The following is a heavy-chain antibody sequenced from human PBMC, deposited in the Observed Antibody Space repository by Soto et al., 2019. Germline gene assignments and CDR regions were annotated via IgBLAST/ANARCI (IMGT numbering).Heavy chain of an antibody. Sequence: WETLSLTCTVSGGSISSYYWSWIRQPAGKGLEWIGRIYTSGSTNYNPSLKSRVTVSVDTSKNQFSLKLSSVTAADTAVYYCARADYGDLDSDYYYYGMGVWGQGTTVTVS. D-gene: IGHD4-17*01. CDR2: IYTSGST. CDR1: GGSISSYY. CDR3: ARADYGDLDSDYYYYGMGV. V-gene: IGHV4-4*07. J-gene: IGHJ6*02.